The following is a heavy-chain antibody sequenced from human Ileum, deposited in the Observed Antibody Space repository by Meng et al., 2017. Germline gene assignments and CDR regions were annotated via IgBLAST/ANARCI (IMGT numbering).Heavy chain of an antibody. J-gene: IGHJ4*02. V-gene: IGHV3-11*01. D-gene: IGHD7-27*01. CDR1: GFPFRDHY. CDR3: GRGHWGLDY. Sequence: VWSGGGSVKPGGTLRLLGKVSGFPFRDHYMTWIPQVPGKGLVWVAYIDKSDSDRQYADSVKGRFTISRDNAKNSLQLQMDSLKAEDTAVYYCGRGHWGLDYLGQGALVTVSS. CDR2: IDKSDSDR.